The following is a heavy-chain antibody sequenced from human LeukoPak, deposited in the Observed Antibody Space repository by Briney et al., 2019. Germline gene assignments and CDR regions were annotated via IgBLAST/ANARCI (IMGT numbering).Heavy chain of an antibody. J-gene: IGHJ4*02. V-gene: IGHV3-15*04. CDR1: GFTFSNAW. CDR3: ATYTSSYSDY. Sequence: GGSLRLSCAASGFTFSNAWMSWVRQAPGKGLEWVGRIESKSDGGTADFAAPLKGRFTMSRDDSKNALYLQMNSLKTEDTAVYYCATYTSSYSDYWGQGTLVTVSS. D-gene: IGHD3-22*01. CDR2: IESKSDGGTA.